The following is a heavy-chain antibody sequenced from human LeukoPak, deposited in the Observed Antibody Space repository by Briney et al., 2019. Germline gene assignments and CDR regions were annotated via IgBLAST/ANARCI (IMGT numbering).Heavy chain of an antibody. CDR3: ANGYGDNAIQ. Sequence: PGRSLRLSCAASGFTFSSYGMHWVRQAPGKGLEWVAVISYDGSNKYYADSVKGRFTISRDNSKNTLYLQMNSLRAEDTAVYYCANGYGDNAIQWGQGTMVTVSS. CDR2: ISYDGSNK. J-gene: IGHJ3*01. V-gene: IGHV3-30*18. CDR1: GFTFSSYG. D-gene: IGHD4-17*01.